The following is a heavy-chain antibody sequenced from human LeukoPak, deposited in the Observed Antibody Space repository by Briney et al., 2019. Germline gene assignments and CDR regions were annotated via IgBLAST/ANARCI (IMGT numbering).Heavy chain of an antibody. CDR3: ARDQLSPVCSVDNFYLWYYYGMDV. CDR2: IYSGGST. Sequence: PGGSLRLSCAASGFSVSNNYMNWVRQAPGKGLEWVSAIYSGGSTSYADSVKGRFTISRDNSKNTLYLQMNSLRTEDTAMYYCARDQLSPVCSVDNFYLWYYYGMDVWGQGTTVTVSS. CDR1: GFSVSNNY. J-gene: IGHJ6*02. V-gene: IGHV3-53*01. D-gene: IGHD2-15*01.